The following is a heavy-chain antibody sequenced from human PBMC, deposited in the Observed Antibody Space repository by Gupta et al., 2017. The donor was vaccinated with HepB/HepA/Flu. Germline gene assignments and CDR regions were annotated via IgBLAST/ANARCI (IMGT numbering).Heavy chain of an antibody. Sequence: EVQLVESGGGLVKPGGSLRLSCAASGFTFSSYSMNWVRQAPGKGLEWVLSISSSSSYIYYADSVKGRFTISRDNAKNSLYLQMNSLRAEDTAVYYCAHSSGYYYYMDVWGKGTTVTVSS. CDR1: GFTFSSYS. D-gene: IGHD6-19*01. J-gene: IGHJ6*03. CDR3: AHSSGYYYYMDV. CDR2: ISSSSSYI. V-gene: IGHV3-21*01.